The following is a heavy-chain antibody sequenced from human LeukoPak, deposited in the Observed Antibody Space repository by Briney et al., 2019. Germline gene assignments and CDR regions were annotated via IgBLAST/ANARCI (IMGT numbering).Heavy chain of an antibody. Sequence: GGSLRLSCAVSGLTFSDAWMSWVRQAPGKGLVWVSRMNSDGSITNFADSVMGRFTISRDNAKNTLYLQMNSLRAEDTAVYYCARSRNSGTYTDYWGQGTLVTVSS. V-gene: IGHV3-74*01. CDR1: GLTFSDAW. CDR3: ARSRNSGTYTDY. CDR2: MNSDGSIT. J-gene: IGHJ4*02. D-gene: IGHD1-26*01.